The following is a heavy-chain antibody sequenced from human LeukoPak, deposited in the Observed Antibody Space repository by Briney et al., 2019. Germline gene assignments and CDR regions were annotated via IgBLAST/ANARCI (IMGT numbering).Heavy chain of an antibody. D-gene: IGHD6-19*01. CDR2: IQKDGGED. CDR3: VRLQWVGLMFDF. Sequence: GGSLRVSCAGSGFIFRMGWVRQVPGKGLEWVANIQKDGGEDYCVDSVKGRFSISRDNSKNLLYLQMHSLRDEDTAVYFCVRLQWVGLMFDFWGQGTLVTVSS. CDR1: GFIFR. V-gene: IGHV3-7*03. J-gene: IGHJ4*02.